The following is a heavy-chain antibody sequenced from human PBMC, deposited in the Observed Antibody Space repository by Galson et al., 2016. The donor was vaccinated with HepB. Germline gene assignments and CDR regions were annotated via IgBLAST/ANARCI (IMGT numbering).Heavy chain of an antibody. Sequence: PALVKPTQTLTLTCTFSGFSLSTRPTCVSWVRQPPGKALEWLALIDWDDDKYYRTSLKTRLTISRDTSKNQVVLTMTNMDPVDTATYYCARTKKIELNRSRRAVWFDAWGQGTLVTVSS. J-gene: IGHJ5*02. D-gene: IGHD1/OR15-1a*01. CDR2: IDWDDDK. V-gene: IGHV2-70*20. CDR3: ARTKKIELNRSRRAVWFDA. CDR1: GFSLSTRPTC.